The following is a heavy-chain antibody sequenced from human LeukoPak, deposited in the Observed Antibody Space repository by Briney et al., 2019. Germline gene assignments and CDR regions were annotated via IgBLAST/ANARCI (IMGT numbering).Heavy chain of an antibody. CDR3: ARRAIMDV. V-gene: IGHV3-23*01. J-gene: IGHJ6*02. Sequence: PGGSLRLSCEGSGFTFRAYAMTWVRQGPGKGLEWVSTITGSGGDSYQADSVKGRFTISRDNSKNALYLQMNNLRSEDTAVYYCARRAIMDVWGQGTTVSVSS. CDR2: ITGSGGDS. CDR1: GFTFRAYA.